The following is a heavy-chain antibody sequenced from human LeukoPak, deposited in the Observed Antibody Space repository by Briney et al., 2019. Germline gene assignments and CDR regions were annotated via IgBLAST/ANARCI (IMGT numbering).Heavy chain of an antibody. D-gene: IGHD4-17*01. CDR2: INPNSGGT. CDR1: GYTFTSYD. J-gene: IGHJ4*02. V-gene: IGHV1-2*02. Sequence: ASVKVSCKASGYTFTSYDINWVRQATGQGLEWMGWINPNSGGTNYAQKFQGRVTMTRDTSISTAYMELSRLRSDDTAVYYCARVGYGDYVIDYWGQGTLVTVSS. CDR3: ARVGYGDYVIDY.